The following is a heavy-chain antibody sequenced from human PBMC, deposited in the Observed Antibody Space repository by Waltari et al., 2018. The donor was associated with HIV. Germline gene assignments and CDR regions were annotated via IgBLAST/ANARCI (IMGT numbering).Heavy chain of an antibody. V-gene: IGHV4-39*02. D-gene: IGHD6-19*01. J-gene: IGHJ4*02. CDR1: GDSISSRTYY. Sequence: QLQLQESGPGLVKPSETLSLTCTVSGDSISSRTYYWGWIRQPPGKGLEWICSVYSGGTPYYTPSLKRRVVISVDTSKNHFSLRLSSVTAADTAVYFCASSGSSTLDNWGQGTLVCVSS. CDR2: VYSGGTP. CDR3: ASSGSSTLDN.